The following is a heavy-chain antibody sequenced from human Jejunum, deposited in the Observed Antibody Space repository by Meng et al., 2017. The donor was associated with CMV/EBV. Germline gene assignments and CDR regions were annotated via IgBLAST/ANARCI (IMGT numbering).Heavy chain of an antibody. CDR2: VNPISGGT. J-gene: IGHJ4*02. D-gene: IGHD4/OR15-4a*01. CDR3: AGDADYGASLGAFYFDS. CDR1: GDTFTGNY. V-gene: IGHV1-2*06. Sequence: QVQLVQSGAEVKNPGASVRVSCKASGDTFTGNYMHWMRQTPGQGLEWMGRVNPISGGTDYAQKFKGRVTMARDTSTNTVYMELRYLRSDDTAMYYCAGDADYGASLGAFYFDSWGQGTLVTVSS.